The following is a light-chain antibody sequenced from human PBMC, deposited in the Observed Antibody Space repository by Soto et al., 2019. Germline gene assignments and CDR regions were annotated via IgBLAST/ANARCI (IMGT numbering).Light chain of an antibody. J-gene: IGKJ1*01. CDR3: QQYGSSLWT. Sequence: EIVLTQSAVTLSLSPRERATLSCRASQSVRSNFLAWYQQKPGQAPRLLIYGASNRATGIPDRFSGSGSGTDFTLTISSLEPEDFAVYFCQQYGSSLWTFGQGTMVDI. CDR1: QSVRSNF. V-gene: IGKV3-20*01. CDR2: GAS.